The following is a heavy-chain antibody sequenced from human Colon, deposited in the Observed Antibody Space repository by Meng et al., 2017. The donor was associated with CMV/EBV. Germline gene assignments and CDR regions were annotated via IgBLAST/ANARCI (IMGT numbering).Heavy chain of an antibody. D-gene: IGHD6-6*01. V-gene: IGHV1-18*01. Sequence: ASVKVSCKASGYTFINYDITWVRQAPGQGLEWMGRISAYSGKTNYAQKLQGRVIMTTDTSTNTAYMELRSLGSDDTAVYYCARGASSSSNGMDVWGQGTTVTVSS. CDR1: GYTFINYD. J-gene: IGHJ6*02. CDR3: ARGASSSSNGMDV. CDR2: ISAYSGKT.